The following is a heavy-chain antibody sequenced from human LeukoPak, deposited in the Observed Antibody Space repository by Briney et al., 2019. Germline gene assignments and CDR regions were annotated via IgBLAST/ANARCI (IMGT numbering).Heavy chain of an antibody. D-gene: IGHD6-13*01. CDR3: AREWYSSSLHYYYYGIDV. Sequence: SETLSLTCTVSGGSVSSGSYYWSWIRQPPGKGLEWIGYIYYSGSTNYNPSLKSRVTISVDTSKNQFSLKLSSVTAADTAVYHCAREWYSSSLHYYYYGIDVWGQGTTVTVSS. V-gene: IGHV4-61*01. J-gene: IGHJ6*02. CDR1: GGSVSSGSYY. CDR2: IYYSGST.